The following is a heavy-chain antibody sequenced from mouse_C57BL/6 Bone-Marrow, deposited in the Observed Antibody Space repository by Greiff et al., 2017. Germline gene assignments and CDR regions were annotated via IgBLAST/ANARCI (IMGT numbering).Heavy chain of an antibody. Sequence: EVNLVESGGGLVKPGGSLKLSCAASGFTFSDYGMHWVRQAPEKGLEWVAYISSGSSTIYYADTVKGRFTISRDNAKNTLFLQMTSLRSEDTAMYYCARGGYYWGQGTSVTVSS. CDR3: ARGGYY. J-gene: IGHJ4*01. CDR1: GFTFSDYG. V-gene: IGHV5-17*01. CDR2: ISSGSSTI.